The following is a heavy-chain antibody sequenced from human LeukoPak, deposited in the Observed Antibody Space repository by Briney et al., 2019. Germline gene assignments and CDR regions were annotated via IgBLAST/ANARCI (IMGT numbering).Heavy chain of an antibody. J-gene: IGHJ4*02. D-gene: IGHD3-22*01. V-gene: IGHV3-23*01. CDR3: AKSPSYYYDSSGYYVDY. Sequence: GGSLRLSCAASGFTFSSYAMSWVRQAPGKGLEWVSAISGSGGSTYYADSVKGRFTISRDNSKNTLYLQMNSLRAEDTAVYYCAKSPSYYYDSSGYYVDYWGQGTLVTVSS. CDR2: ISGSGGST. CDR1: GFTFSSYA.